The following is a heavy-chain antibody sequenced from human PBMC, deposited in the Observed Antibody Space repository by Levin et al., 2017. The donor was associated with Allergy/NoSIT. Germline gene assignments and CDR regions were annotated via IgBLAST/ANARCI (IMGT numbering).Heavy chain of an antibody. CDR3: AKDPNTIVATISLYYYDYYMDV. Sequence: GGSLRLSCAASGFTFSSYGMHWVRQAPGKGLEWVAVISYDGSNKYYADSVKGRFTISRDNSKNTLYLQMNSLRAEDTAVYYCAKDPNTIVATISLYYYDYYMDVWGKGTTVTVSS. J-gene: IGHJ6*03. V-gene: IGHV3-30*18. D-gene: IGHD5-12*01. CDR2: ISYDGSNK. CDR1: GFTFSSYG.